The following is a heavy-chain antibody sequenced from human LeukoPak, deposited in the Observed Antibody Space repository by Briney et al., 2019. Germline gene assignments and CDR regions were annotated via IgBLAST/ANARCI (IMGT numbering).Heavy chain of an antibody. CDR1: GFTFSSYW. J-gene: IGHJ3*02. D-gene: IGHD2-2*01. V-gene: IGHV3-7*03. CDR3: AKELGYCSSTSCYDAFDI. CDR2: IKQDGSEK. Sequence: GGSLRLSCAASGFTFSSYWMSWVRQAPGKGLEWVANIKQDGSEKYYVDSVKGRFTISRDNAKNSLYLQMNSLRAGDTALYYCAKELGYCSSTSCYDAFDIWGQGTMVTVSS.